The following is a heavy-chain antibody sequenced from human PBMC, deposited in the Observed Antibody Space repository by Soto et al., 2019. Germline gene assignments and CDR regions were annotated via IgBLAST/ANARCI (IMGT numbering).Heavy chain of an antibody. J-gene: IGHJ5*02. CDR2: IYHSGST. Sequence: QLQLQESGSGLVKPSQTLSLTCAVSGGSISSGGYSWSWIRQPPGKGLEWIGYIYHSGSTYYNPFLSSRVTISVDRSKNQFSLKLSSVTAADTAVYYCARGGGTSEEDWFDPWGQGTLVTVSS. D-gene: IGHD2-2*01. V-gene: IGHV4-30-2*01. CDR1: GGSISSGGYS. CDR3: ARGGGTSEEDWFDP.